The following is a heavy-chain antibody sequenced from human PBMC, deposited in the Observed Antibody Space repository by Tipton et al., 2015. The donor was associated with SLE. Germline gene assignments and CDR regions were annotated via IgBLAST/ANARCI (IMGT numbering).Heavy chain of an antibody. Sequence: TLSLTCAVSGGSISSNKWWTWVRQPPGKGLEWIGEIYHRGSTNFNPSLASRAAISLDTSKNEFSLILTSVTAADTAVYYCARQEWVTKPNCFDPWGQGILVTVSS. J-gene: IGHJ5*02. CDR2: IYHRGST. CDR1: GGSISSNKW. CDR3: ARQEWVTKPNCFDP. D-gene: IGHD3-3*01. V-gene: IGHV4-4*02.